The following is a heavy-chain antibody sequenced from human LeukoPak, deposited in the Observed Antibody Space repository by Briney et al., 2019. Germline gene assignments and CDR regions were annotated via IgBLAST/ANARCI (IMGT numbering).Heavy chain of an antibody. J-gene: IGHJ4*02. Sequence: SETLSLTCAVSGYSISGGYYWGWIWQPPGKGLEWIGSIYHSGSTYYNPSLKSRVTISVDTSKNQFSLKLSSVTAADTAVYYCARDEEGFGELLGYFDYWGQGTLVTVSS. CDR1: GYSISGGYY. V-gene: IGHV4-38-2*02. D-gene: IGHD3-10*01. CDR2: IYHSGST. CDR3: ARDEEGFGELLGYFDY.